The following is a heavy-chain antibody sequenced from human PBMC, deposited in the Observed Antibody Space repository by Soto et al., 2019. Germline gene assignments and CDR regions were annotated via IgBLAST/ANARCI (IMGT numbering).Heavy chain of an antibody. V-gene: IGHV4-61*01. CDR1: GDSVSSSSYY. J-gene: IGHJ4*02. CDR3: ARDIRGYSRAFDY. Sequence: SETLSLTCTVSGDSVSSSSYYWTWVRQPPGKGLEWIGYISYSGTTDYNPSLQSRVTTNYNPSLQSRVTISMDTSKNQFSLKLTSVTAADTAFYYCARDIRGYSRAFDYWGQGTLVTVS. D-gene: IGHD5-18*01. CDR2: ISYSGTT.